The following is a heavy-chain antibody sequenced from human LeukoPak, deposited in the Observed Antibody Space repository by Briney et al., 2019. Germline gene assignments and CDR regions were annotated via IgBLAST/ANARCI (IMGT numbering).Heavy chain of an antibody. V-gene: IGHV1-2*02. J-gene: IGHJ4*02. CDR2: INPNSGGT. CDR1: GYTFTSYS. D-gene: IGHD6-19*01. Sequence: AASVKVSCKASGYTFTSYSISWVRQAPGQGLEWMGWINPNSGGTNYAQKLQGRVTMTRDTSISTAYMELSRLRSDDTAVYYCARGPVGPEWLVWDFDYWGQGTLVTVSS. CDR3: ARGPVGPEWLVWDFDY.